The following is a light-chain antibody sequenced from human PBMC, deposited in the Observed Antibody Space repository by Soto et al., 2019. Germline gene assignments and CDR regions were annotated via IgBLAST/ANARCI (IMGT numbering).Light chain of an antibody. V-gene: IGLV3-1*01. CDR1: KLGDKY. J-gene: IGLJ2*01. CDR2: QDS. Sequence: SYELTRPPSVSVSPGQTASITCSGDKLGDKYACWYQQKPGQSPVLVIYQDSKRPSGIPERFSGSNSGNTATLTISGTQAMDEADYYCQAWDSSFVVFGGGTKVTVL. CDR3: QAWDSSFVV.